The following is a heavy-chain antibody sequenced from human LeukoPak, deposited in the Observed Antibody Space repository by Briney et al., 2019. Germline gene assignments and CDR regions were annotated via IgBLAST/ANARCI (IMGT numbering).Heavy chain of an antibody. CDR1: GFTFSSYA. D-gene: IGHD3-10*01. CDR3: AKDLGAGGGSVFDS. Sequence: GGSLRLSCAASGFTFSSYAMSWVRQAPGKGLEWVANIKQDGSEKYYVDSVKGRFTISRDNAKNSLYLQMSSLRAEDTAVYYCAKDLGAGGGSVFDSWGQGTLVTVSS. CDR2: IKQDGSEK. J-gene: IGHJ4*02. V-gene: IGHV3-7*03.